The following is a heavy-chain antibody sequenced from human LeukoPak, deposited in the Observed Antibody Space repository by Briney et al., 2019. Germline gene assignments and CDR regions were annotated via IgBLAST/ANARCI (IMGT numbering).Heavy chain of an antibody. Sequence: GGSLRLSCAASGFTFSSYWMSWVRQAPGKGLEWVANIKQDGSDKYYVDSVKGRFTISRDNAKSTVFLQMDSLRPEDTAVYYCAKIGPVSGTVDYWGQGTLVTVSS. D-gene: IGHD1-26*01. CDR2: IKQDGSDK. J-gene: IGHJ4*02. V-gene: IGHV3-7*01. CDR3: AKIGPVSGTVDY. CDR1: GFTFSSYW.